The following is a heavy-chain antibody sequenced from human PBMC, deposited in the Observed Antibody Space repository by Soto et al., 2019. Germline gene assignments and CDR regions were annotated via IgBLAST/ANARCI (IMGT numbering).Heavy chain of an antibody. J-gene: IGHJ4*02. CDR3: AKDIRIVGATTDDY. D-gene: IGHD1-26*01. CDR2: ISGSGGST. V-gene: IGHV3-23*01. CDR1: GFTFSSYA. Sequence: EVQLLESGGGLVQPGGSLRLSCAASGFTFSSYAMSWVRQAPGKELEWVSAISGSGGSTYYADSVKGRFTISRDNSKNTLYLQMNSLRAEDTAVYYCAKDIRIVGATTDDYWGQGTLVTVSS.